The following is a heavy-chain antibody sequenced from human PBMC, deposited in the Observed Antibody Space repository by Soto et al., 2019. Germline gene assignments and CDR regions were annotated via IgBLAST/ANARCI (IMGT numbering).Heavy chain of an antibody. Sequence: SETLSLTCAVYGGSFSGYYWSWIRQPPGKGLEWIGEINHSGSTNYNPSLKSRVTISVDTSKNQFSLKLSSVTAADTAVYYCARYGIYCSSTSCYNRPLYYYYYGMDVWGQGTTVTVSS. D-gene: IGHD2-2*02. CDR2: INHSGST. V-gene: IGHV4-34*01. CDR3: ARYGIYCSSTSCYNRPLYYYYYGMDV. CDR1: GGSFSGYY. J-gene: IGHJ6*02.